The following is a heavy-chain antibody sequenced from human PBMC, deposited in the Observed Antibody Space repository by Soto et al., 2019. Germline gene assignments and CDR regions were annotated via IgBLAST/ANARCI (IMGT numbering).Heavy chain of an antibody. CDR3: AREATYYDFWSGYYT. D-gene: IGHD3-3*01. J-gene: IGHJ5*02. CDR2: ISSSSSYT. CDR1: GFTFSDYY. V-gene: IGHV3-11*06. Sequence: GGSLRLSCAASGFTFSDYYMSWIRQAPGKGLEWVSYISSSSSYTNYADSVKGRFTISRDNAKNSLYLQMNSLRAEDTAVYYYAREATYYDFWSGYYTWGQGTLVTVSS.